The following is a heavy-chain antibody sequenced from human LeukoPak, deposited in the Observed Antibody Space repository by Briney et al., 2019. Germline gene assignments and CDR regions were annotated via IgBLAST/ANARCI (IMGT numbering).Heavy chain of an antibody. CDR1: GFTFSNYW. J-gene: IGHJ4*02. Sequence: GGSLRLSCAVSGFTFSNYWMHWVRQAPGMGLVWVSRINTDGRTTSYADSVKGRFTISRDNSKNTLYLQMNSLRAEDTAVYYCAKRAGSSGYYYVEYWGQGTLVTVSS. CDR3: AKRAGSSGYYYVEY. D-gene: IGHD3-22*01. CDR2: INTDGRTT. V-gene: IGHV3-74*01.